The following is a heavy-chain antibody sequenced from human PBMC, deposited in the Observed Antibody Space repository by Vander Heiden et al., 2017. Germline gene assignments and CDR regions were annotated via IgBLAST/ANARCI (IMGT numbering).Heavy chain of an antibody. CDR3: ATGLVVSSDDAFDL. CDR1: GFTINRHA. D-gene: IGHD3-22*01. CDR2: INSGGGT. J-gene: IGHJ3*01. Sequence: EVQLLESGGDLVLPGGSLGRYCVASGFTINRHAMGWVRQAPGKGLQWVSTINSGGGTYYADSVKGRLSISRDNSKNTMYLQLDSLRVDDTAVYYCATGLVVSSDDAFDLWGQGTRVTVSA. V-gene: IGHV3-23*05.